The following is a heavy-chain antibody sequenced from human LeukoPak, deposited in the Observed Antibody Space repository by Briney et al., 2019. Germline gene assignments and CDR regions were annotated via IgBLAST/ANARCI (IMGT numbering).Heavy chain of an antibody. CDR3: ARVEDYGSGGYYFDY. D-gene: IGHD3-10*01. J-gene: IGHJ4*02. CDR1: GGSISGYS. CDR2: IYHSGST. Sequence: SETLSLTCTVSGGSISGYSWSWIRQPPGKGLEWIGYIYHSGSTYYNPSLKSRVTISVDRSKNQFSLKLSSVTAADTAVYYCARVEDYGSGGYYFDYWGQGTLVTVSS. V-gene: IGHV4-30-2*01.